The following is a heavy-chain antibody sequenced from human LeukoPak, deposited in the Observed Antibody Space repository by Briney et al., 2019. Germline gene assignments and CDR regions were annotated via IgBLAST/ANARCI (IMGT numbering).Heavy chain of an antibody. CDR1: GGSFSGYY. J-gene: IGHJ6*03. V-gene: IGHV4-34*01. D-gene: IGHD2-2*01. CDR2: INRSGST. CDR3: ARGQLVVVVPAAIGYYYYMDV. Sequence: SETLSLTCAVYGGSFSGYYWSWIRQPPGKGLEWIGEINRSGSTNYNPSLKSRVTISVDTSKNQFSLKLSSVTAADTAVYYCARGQLVVVVPAAIGYYYYMDVWGKGTTVTVSS.